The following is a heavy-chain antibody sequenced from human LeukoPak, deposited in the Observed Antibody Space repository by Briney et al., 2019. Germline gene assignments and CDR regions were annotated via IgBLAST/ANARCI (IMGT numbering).Heavy chain of an antibody. CDR3: ASLGFPNDFWSAAATNDAFDI. CDR2: INPSGGST. V-gene: IGHV1-46*01. CDR1: GYTFTSYY. J-gene: IGHJ3*02. D-gene: IGHD3-3*01. Sequence: EASVKVSCKASGYTFTSYYMHWVRQAPGQGLEWMGIINPSGGSTSYAQKFQGRVTMTRDTSTSTVYMELSSLRSEDTAVYYCASLGFPNDFWSAAATNDAFDIWGQGTMVTVSS.